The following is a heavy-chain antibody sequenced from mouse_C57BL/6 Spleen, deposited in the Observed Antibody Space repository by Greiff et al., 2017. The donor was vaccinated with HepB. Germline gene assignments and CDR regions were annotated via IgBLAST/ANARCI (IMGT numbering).Heavy chain of an antibody. Sequence: QVQLQQSGAELVKPGASVKVSCKASGYTFTSYWMHWVKQRPGQGLEWIGRLHPSDSDTNYNQKFKGKATLTVDKSSSTAYMQLSSRTSEASAVYYCAIREPQNFDVWGTGTTVTVSS. J-gene: IGHJ1*03. D-gene: IGHD6-1*01. CDR2: LHPSDSDT. V-gene: IGHV1-74*01. CDR1: GYTFTSYW. CDR3: AIREPQNFDV.